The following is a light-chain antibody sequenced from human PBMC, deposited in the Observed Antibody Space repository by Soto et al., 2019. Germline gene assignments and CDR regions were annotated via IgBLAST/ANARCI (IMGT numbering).Light chain of an antibody. V-gene: IGKV3-20*01. Sequence: EIVLTQSPGTLSLSPGERATLSCRASQSVSSSYLAWYQQKPGQAPRLLIYGASSRATGIPDGFSGSGSGTVFTLTISRLEPEDFAVYYCQQYGSSPLTFGGGTKVDIK. CDR1: QSVSSSY. CDR2: GAS. J-gene: IGKJ4*01. CDR3: QQYGSSPLT.